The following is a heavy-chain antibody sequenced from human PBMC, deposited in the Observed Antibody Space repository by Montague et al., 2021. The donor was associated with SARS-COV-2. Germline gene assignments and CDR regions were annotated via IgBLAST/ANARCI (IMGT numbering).Heavy chain of an antibody. V-gene: IGHV4-31*03. CDR2: IYYSGST. D-gene: IGHD6-13*01. CDR3: ASSESPSYSSSPFDY. CDR1: GGSISSGGYY. Sequence: TLSLTCIVSGGSISSGGYYWSWSRQHPGKGLEWSGYIYYSGSTYYNPPLKSRLSISLDTSKNHCSLRLSAVTAADTAVYYCASSESPSYSSSPFDYWGQGTLVTVSS. J-gene: IGHJ4*02.